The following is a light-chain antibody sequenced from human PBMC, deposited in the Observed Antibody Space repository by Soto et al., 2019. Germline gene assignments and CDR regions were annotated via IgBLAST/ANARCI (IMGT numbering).Light chain of an antibody. CDR2: AAS. Sequence: DIQMTQSPSSLSVSVGDRVTITFRTSQSISSYLNWYQQKPGKAPKLLIYAASSLQSGVPSRFSSSGSGTDFTLTISSLQPEDFATYYCQQSYSTPWTFGQGTKVDIK. CDR1: QSISSY. J-gene: IGKJ1*01. CDR3: QQSYSTPWT. V-gene: IGKV1-39*01.